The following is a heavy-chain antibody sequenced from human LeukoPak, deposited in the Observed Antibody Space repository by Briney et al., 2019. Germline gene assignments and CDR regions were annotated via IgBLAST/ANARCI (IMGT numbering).Heavy chain of an antibody. Sequence: ASVKVSCKASGYTFTSYDINWVRQATGQGLEWMGWMNPNSGNTGYAQKFQGRVTMTRNTSISTAYMELSSLRSEDTAVYYCARGGELVHYYYYMDVWGKGTTVTVSS. V-gene: IGHV1-8*01. D-gene: IGHD6-13*01. J-gene: IGHJ6*03. CDR2: MNPNSGNT. CDR1: GYTFTSYD. CDR3: ARGGELVHYYYYMDV.